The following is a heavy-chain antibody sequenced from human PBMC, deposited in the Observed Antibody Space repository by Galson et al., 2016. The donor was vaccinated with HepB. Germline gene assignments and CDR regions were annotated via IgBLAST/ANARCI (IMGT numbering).Heavy chain of an antibody. CDR2: ITSGGST. D-gene: IGHD1/OR15-1a*01. Sequence: SLRLSCAASGFTLSTYAMTWVRQAPGRGLDWVSAITSGGSTHYAESVKGRFTISRDNSKNTLYLQMNSLRAEDTAVYYCAKGKWSWNTHFDYWGHGTLVTVSS. V-gene: IGHV3-23*01. J-gene: IGHJ4*01. CDR1: GFTLSTYA. CDR3: AKGKWSWNTHFDY.